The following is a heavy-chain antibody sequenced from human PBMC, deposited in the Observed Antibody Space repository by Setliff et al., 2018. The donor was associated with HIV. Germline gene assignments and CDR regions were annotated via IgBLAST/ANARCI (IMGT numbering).Heavy chain of an antibody. V-gene: IGHV1-24*01. J-gene: IGHJ3*02. Sequence: RASVKVSCKVSGYTLTELSIHWVRQAPGKGLEWMGGFDPEDDETVYAQKFQGRVTITTDESTSTAYMELGSLRSEDTAVYYCARDTASSGFNDAFDIWGQGTMVTVSS. CDR3: ARDTASSGFNDAFDI. D-gene: IGHD6-19*01. CDR2: FDPEDDET. CDR1: GYTLTELS.